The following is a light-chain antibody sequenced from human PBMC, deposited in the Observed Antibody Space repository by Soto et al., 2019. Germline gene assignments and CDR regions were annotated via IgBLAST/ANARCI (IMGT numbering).Light chain of an antibody. CDR2: KAS. J-gene: IGKJ1*01. Sequence: DVQITQSASTLSASVVDRVTFTCRAIQNINKWLAWYQQKPGRAPKLLIYKASALESGVPSRFSGSGSGTEFTLTISSLQPDDFGTYYCQQYNTYSAFGQGTKVDIK. CDR1: QNINKW. V-gene: IGKV1-5*03. CDR3: QQYNTYSA.